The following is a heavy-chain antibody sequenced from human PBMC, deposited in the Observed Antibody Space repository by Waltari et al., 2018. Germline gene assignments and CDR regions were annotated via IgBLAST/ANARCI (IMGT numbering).Heavy chain of an antibody. CDR3: AKAPCGGDCYLEYWYFDL. Sequence: VQLVQSGAEVKKPGASVKVSCKVSGYTLTELSMHWVRQAPGKGLEWVSGISWNSGSIGYADSVKGRFTISRDNAKNSLYLQMNSLRAEDTALYYCAKAPCGGDCYLEYWYFDLWGRGTLVTVSS. CDR2: ISWNSGSI. V-gene: IGHV3-9*01. D-gene: IGHD2-21*01. CDR1: GYTLTELS. J-gene: IGHJ2*01.